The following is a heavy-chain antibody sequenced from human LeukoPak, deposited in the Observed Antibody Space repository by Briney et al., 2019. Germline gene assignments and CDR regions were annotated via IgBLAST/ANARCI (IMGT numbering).Heavy chain of an antibody. V-gene: IGHV3-23*01. CDR1: GFTFSSYS. CDR2: ISGSGGST. Sequence: HPGGSLRLSCAASGFTFSSYSMNWVRQAPGKGLEWVSAISGSGGSTYYADSVKGRFTISRDNSKNTLYLQMNSLRAEGTAVYYCAKSAISSGSYDSTLKDPPCFDYWGQGTLVTVSS. J-gene: IGHJ4*02. CDR3: AKSAISSGSYDSTLKDPPCFDY. D-gene: IGHD3-22*01.